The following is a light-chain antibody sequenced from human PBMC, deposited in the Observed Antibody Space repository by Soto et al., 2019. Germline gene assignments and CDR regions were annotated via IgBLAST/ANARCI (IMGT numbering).Light chain of an antibody. V-gene: IGLV2-11*01. J-gene: IGLJ1*01. CDR1: SSDVGGYNY. Sequence: QSVLTQPRSVSGSPGQSVTISCTGTSSDVGGYNYVSWYQQHPGKAPKLMIYDVSRRPSGVPDRFSGSKSGNTASLTISGLQAEDEADYYCCSYAGSYTPLYVCGTGTKVTVL. CDR3: CSYAGSYTPLYV. CDR2: DVS.